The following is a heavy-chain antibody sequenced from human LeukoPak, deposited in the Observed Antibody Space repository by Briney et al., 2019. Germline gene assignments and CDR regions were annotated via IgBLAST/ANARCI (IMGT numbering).Heavy chain of an antibody. J-gene: IGHJ4*02. V-gene: IGHV4-34*01. D-gene: IGHD3-3*01. Sequence: SETLSLTCAVYGGSFSGYYWSWIRQPPGKGLEWIGEINHSGSTNYNPSLKSRLTISVDTSKNQFSLKLSSVTAADTAVYYCARCPIDFWSGYHLGYYFDYWGPGTLVTVSS. CDR3: ARCPIDFWSGYHLGYYFDY. CDR2: INHSGST. CDR1: GGSFSGYY.